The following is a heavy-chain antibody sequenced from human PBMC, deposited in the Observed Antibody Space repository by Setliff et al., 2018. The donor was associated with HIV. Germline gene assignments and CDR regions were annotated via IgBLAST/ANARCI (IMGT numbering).Heavy chain of an antibody. CDR1: GFTFSGST. V-gene: IGHV3-21*04. D-gene: IGHD1-1*01. Sequence: PGGSLRLSCAASGFTFSGSTIHWVRQASGKGLEWVSSISYSSTYIYYADSVEGRFTISRDNNKNTLYLQMNSLRAEDTAVYYCAKDGHDQDHYYHMDVWGKGTTVTVSS. CDR3: AKDGHDQDHYYHMDV. CDR2: ISYSSTYI. J-gene: IGHJ6*03.